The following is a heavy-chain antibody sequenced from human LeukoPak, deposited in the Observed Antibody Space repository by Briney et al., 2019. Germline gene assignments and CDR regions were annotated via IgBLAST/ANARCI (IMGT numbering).Heavy chain of an antibody. CDR1: GFIFSSHG. V-gene: IGHV3-23*01. CDR2: ISPSGDIT. Sequence: GGSLRLSCAASGFIFSSHGMNWVRQAPGKGLEWVSGISPSGDITYYADSVKGWFTISRDNSKNTVYLQMNSLRAEDTAIYYCAKVRKGVGAFDLWGQGTMVTVSS. J-gene: IGHJ3*01. D-gene: IGHD3-16*01. CDR3: AKVRKGVGAFDL.